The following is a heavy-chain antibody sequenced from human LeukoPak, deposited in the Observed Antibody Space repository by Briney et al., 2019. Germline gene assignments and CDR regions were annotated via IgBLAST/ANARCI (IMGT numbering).Heavy chain of an antibody. V-gene: IGHV7-4-1*02. CDR2: INTNTGNP. CDR1: GYTFTSYA. Sequence: ASVKVSCKASGYTFTSYAMNWVRQAPGQGLGWMGWINTNTGNPTYAQGFTGRFVFSSDTSVSTAYLQISSLKAEDTAVYYCAREGGRVGATDGERPIDYWGQGTLVTVSS. CDR3: AREGGRVGATDGERPIDY. D-gene: IGHD1-26*01. J-gene: IGHJ4*02.